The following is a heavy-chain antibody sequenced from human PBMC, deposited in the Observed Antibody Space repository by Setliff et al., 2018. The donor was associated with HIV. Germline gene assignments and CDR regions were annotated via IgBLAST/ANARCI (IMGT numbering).Heavy chain of an antibody. V-gene: IGHV4-39*01. J-gene: IGHJ5*02. D-gene: IGHD3-22*01. CDR1: GGSIRSDNYY. CDR3: ARSMRYFYDTSGFSWFDP. CDR2: IHHTGGT. Sequence: SETLSLTCRVSGGSIRSDNYYWAWIRQPPGKRLEWIASIHHTGGTYYNPPLKSRVTISVDTSKDQFSLKLRSLTATDTAIYHCARSMRYFYDTSGFSWFDPWGQGTLVTVSS.